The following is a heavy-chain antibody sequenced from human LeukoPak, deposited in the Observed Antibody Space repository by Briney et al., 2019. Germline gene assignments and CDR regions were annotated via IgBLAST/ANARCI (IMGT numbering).Heavy chain of an antibody. CDR1: GFTFSDYY. V-gene: IGHV3-7*01. CDR3: ARVGSGSSYRPFDY. CDR2: IKEDESEK. D-gene: IGHD3-10*01. Sequence: GSLRLSCAASGFTFSDYYMSWIRQAPGNGPEWVANIKEDESEKNYVDSVKGRFTISRDSAKNSLYLQMNSLRAEDTAVYYCARVGSGSSYRPFDYWGQGTLVTVSS. J-gene: IGHJ4*02.